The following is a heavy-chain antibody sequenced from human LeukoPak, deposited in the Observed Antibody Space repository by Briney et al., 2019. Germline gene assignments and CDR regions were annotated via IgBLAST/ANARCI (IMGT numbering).Heavy chain of an antibody. D-gene: IGHD3-22*01. CDR3: ARGHYDSSGFDAFDI. V-gene: IGHV4-4*07. CDR1: GGSIGSYY. CDR2: IYTSGST. Sequence: SETLSLTCTVSGGSIGSYYWSWIRQPAGKGLEWIGRIYTSGSTNYNPSLKSRVTMSVDTSKNQFSLKLSSVTAADTAVYYCARGHYDSSGFDAFDIWGQGTMVTVSS. J-gene: IGHJ3*02.